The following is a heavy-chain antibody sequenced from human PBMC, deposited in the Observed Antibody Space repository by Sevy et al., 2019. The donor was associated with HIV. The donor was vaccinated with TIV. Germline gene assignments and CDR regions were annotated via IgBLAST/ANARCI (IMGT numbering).Heavy chain of an antibody. CDR1: GGSISSSSYY. CDR3: ARLSPFYPYYYGSGSYFGYFDY. V-gene: IGHV4-39*01. Sequence: SETLSLTCTVSGGSISSSSYYWGWIRQPPGKGLEWIGSIYYSGSTHYSPSLRSRVTISVDTSKNLFSLKLSSVTAADTAVYYCARLSPFYPYYYGSGSYFGYFDYWGQGTLVTVSS. J-gene: IGHJ4*01. CDR2: IYYSGST. D-gene: IGHD3-10*01.